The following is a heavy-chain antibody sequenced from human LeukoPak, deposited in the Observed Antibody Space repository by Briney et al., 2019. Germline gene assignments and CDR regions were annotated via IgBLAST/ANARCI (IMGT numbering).Heavy chain of an antibody. CDR1: GFTFGDYA. CDR2: ISYDGSNK. Sequence: GGSLRLSCTASGFTFGDYAMSWVRQAPGKGLEWVAVISYDGSNKYYADSVKGRFTISRDNSKNTLYLQMNSLRAEDTAVYYCAREGGTGFDYWGQGTLVTVSS. J-gene: IGHJ4*02. V-gene: IGHV3-30*04. D-gene: IGHD1-1*01. CDR3: AREGGTGFDY.